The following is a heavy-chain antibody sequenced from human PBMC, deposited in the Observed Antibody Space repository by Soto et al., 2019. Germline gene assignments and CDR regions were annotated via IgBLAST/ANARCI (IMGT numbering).Heavy chain of an antibody. D-gene: IGHD3-22*01. CDR3: ARSKNYYDSSGYSGDAFDI. V-gene: IGHV4-39*01. CDR1: VGSISSSSYY. J-gene: IGHJ3*02. Sequence: PSETLSLTCTFSVGSISSSSYYCGWIRQPPWKGLEWIGSIYYSGSTYYNPSLKSRVTISVDTSKNQFSLKLSSVTAADTAVYYCARSKNYYDSSGYSGDAFDIWGQGTMVSVSS. CDR2: IYYSGST.